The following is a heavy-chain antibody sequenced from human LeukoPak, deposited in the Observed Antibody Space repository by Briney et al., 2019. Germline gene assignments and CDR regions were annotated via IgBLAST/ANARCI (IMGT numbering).Heavy chain of an antibody. V-gene: IGHV4-39*01. CDR2: IYVSGRT. D-gene: IGHD2-2*01. CDR1: GASITTTSYY. CDR3: ARYCSGSSCSGENWFDP. J-gene: IGHJ5*02. Sequence: SETLSLTCTVAGASITTTSYYWAWLRQPPGKGPEWFVIIYVSGRTDDNPSLKSRVTISVDTSKNQFSLKLSSVTAADTAVYFCARYCSGSSCSGENWFDPWGQGTLVTVSA.